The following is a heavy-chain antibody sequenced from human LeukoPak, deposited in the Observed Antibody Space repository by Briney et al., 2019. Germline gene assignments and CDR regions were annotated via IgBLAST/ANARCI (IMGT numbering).Heavy chain of an antibody. CDR3: ARDRRAMGHC. V-gene: IGHV3-48*02. J-gene: IGHJ4*02. D-gene: IGHD5-18*01. Sequence: GGSLRLSCAASGFTFSSYSMNWVRQAPGKGLEWVSYISSSSTIYYADSVKGRFTISRDNAKNSLYLQMNSLRDEDTAVYYCARDRRAMGHCWGQGTLVTVSS. CDR1: GFTFSSYS. CDR2: ISSSSTI.